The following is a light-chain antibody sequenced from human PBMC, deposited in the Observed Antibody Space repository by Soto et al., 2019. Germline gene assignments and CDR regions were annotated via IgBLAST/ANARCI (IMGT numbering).Light chain of an antibody. CDR1: QSVSTSY. V-gene: IGKV3-20*01. Sequence: EIVLTQSPGTLSLSPGERATRSCRASQSVSTSYLAWYQQKPGQAPRLLIYGASSRATGIPDRFSGSGSGTDFTLTISRLEPEDFAVYYCQQYGRSARTFGQGTKVDIK. CDR2: GAS. J-gene: IGKJ1*01. CDR3: QQYGRSART.